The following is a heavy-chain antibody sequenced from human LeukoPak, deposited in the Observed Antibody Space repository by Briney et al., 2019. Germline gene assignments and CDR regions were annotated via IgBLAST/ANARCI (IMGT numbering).Heavy chain of an antibody. D-gene: IGHD2-21*02. J-gene: IGHJ4*02. CDR3: ARTTSMTASGYDY. V-gene: IGHV1-8*03. CDR2: INPDTGDK. Sequence: GASVKLSCKASGSTFTNYHINWVRHASGQGLEWMTWINPDTGDKGYARKFQDRVTITTDTSISTAYMELSSLSSEDTAVYFCARTTSMTASGYDYWGQGTLVSVSS. CDR1: GSTFTNYH.